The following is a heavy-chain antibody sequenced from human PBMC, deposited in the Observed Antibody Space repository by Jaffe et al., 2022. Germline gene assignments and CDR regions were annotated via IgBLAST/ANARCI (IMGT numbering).Heavy chain of an antibody. V-gene: IGHV4-61*02. Sequence: QVQLQESGPGLVKPSQTLSLTCTVSGGSISSGSYYWSWIRQPAGKGLEWIGRIYTSGSTNYNPSLKSRVTISVDTSKNQFSLKLSSVTAADTAVYYCASLRSSSWYYFDYWGQGTLVTVSS. J-gene: IGHJ4*02. CDR2: IYTSGST. D-gene: IGHD6-13*01. CDR1: GGSISSGSYY. CDR3: ASLRSSSWYYFDY.